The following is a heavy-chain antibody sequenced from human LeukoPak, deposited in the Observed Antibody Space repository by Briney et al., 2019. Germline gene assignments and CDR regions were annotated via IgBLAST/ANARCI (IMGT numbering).Heavy chain of an antibody. D-gene: IGHD5-18*01. J-gene: IGHJ4*02. Sequence: GGSLRLSCAASGFTFSSYAMSWVRQAPGKGLEWISAIRGSGGSTYYADSAKGRFTISRDNSKNTLYLQMNSLRAEDTAVDYCAKKIGRRWIQPEYYFDYWGQGTLVTVSS. CDR2: IRGSGGST. CDR1: GFTFSSYA. CDR3: AKKIGRRWIQPEYYFDY. V-gene: IGHV3-23*01.